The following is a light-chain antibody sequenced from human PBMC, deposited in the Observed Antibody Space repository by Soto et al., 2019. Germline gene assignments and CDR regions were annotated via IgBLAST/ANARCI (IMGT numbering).Light chain of an antibody. Sequence: EIVMTQSPATLSVSPGERATLSCRASQNVSSNLAWYQQKPGQAPRLLIYDASTRATGIPARISGSGSGTEFTLTISSLQSEDFAVYYCQQYNNWRTFGQGTKVEIK. CDR3: QQYNNWRT. V-gene: IGKV3-15*01. CDR1: QNVSSN. J-gene: IGKJ1*01. CDR2: DAS.